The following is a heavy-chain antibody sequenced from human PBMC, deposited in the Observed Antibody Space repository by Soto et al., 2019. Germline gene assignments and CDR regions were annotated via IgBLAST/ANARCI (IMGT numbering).Heavy chain of an antibody. Sequence: PSETLSLTCTVSGHSVSRGSYYWSWIRQPPGKGLEWIGYIYYSGTTKYNPSLRSRVTLSVDTSKNQFSLKLSSVTAADTAVYYCARDKAADLDVWGQGTTVTVSS. CDR1: GHSVSRGSYY. CDR2: IYYSGTT. J-gene: IGHJ6*02. D-gene: IGHD6-13*01. CDR3: ARDKAADLDV. V-gene: IGHV4-61*01.